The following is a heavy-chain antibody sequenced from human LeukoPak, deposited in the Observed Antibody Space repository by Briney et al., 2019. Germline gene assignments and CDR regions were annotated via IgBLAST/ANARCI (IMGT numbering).Heavy chain of an antibody. V-gene: IGHV4-39*01. CDR2: TFNSTST. CDR1: GGSISSRSYY. Sequence: SETLSLTCTVSGGSISSRSYYWVWIRQPPGKGLEWIVSTFNSTSTYYNPSLKSRVTISVDTSKNQFSLRLSSVTAADTALYYCVRHYRLNTGFDYWGQGTLVTVSS. D-gene: IGHD7-27*01. CDR3: VRHYRLNTGFDY. J-gene: IGHJ4*02.